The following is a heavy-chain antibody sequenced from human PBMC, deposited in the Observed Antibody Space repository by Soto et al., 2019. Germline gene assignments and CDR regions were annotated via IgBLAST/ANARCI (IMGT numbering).Heavy chain of an antibody. CDR2: IYYSGST. CDR1: GGSISSGGYY. J-gene: IGHJ6*02. Sequence: SETLSLTCTVSGGSISSGGYYWSWIRQHPGKGLEWIGYIYYSGSTYYNPSLKSRVTISVDTSKNQFSLKLSSVTAADTAVYCCSSCSGSYPFSYGMEVWGQGTTVTVSS. V-gene: IGHV4-31*03. CDR3: SSCSGSYPFSYGMEV. D-gene: IGHD3-10*02.